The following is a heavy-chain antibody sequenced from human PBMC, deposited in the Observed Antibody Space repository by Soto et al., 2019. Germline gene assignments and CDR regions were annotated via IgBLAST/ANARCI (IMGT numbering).Heavy chain of an antibody. CDR3: ANRNDYGSGSYFPFDH. CDR1: GLSFSSYG. CDR2: ISGSGGST. J-gene: IGHJ4*02. V-gene: IGHV3-23*01. D-gene: IGHD3-10*01. Sequence: GSLRLSGAASGLSFSSYGMGWVRQAPGRGLEWVSSISGSGGSTYYADSVKGRFTISRDNSKNTLYLQMSSMRAEDTAVYYCANRNDYGSGSYFPFDHWGQGTLVTVSS.